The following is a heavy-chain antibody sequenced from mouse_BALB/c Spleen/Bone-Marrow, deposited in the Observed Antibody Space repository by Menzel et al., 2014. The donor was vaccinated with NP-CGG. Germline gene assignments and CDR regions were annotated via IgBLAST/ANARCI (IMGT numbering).Heavy chain of an antibody. D-gene: IGHD2-4*01. Sequence: VHVKQSGAELVRPGALVKLSCKTSGFNIKDYYMRWVKQRPEQGLEWIGWIDPENGNTIYDPKFQGKASITADTSSNTAYLQLSSLTSEDTAVYYCAMITTYWGQGTTLTVSS. CDR1: GFNIKDYY. V-gene: IGHV14-1*02. CDR3: AMITTY. CDR2: IDPENGNT. J-gene: IGHJ2*01.